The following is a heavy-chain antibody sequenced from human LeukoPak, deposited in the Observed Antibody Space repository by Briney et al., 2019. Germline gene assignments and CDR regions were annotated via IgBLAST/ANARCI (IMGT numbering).Heavy chain of an antibody. Sequence: PGRSLRLSCVASGFTFSTYAMHWVRQAPGKGLEWVAVKSYDGNNKYYADSVKGRFTISGDNSKNTLHLQMNSLRVEDTAVYYCARDARDYGGYYFGSWGQGTRVTVSP. CDR3: ARDARDYGGYYFGS. V-gene: IGHV3-30*04. J-gene: IGHJ4*02. CDR1: GFTFSTYA. D-gene: IGHD4-17*01. CDR2: KSYDGNNK.